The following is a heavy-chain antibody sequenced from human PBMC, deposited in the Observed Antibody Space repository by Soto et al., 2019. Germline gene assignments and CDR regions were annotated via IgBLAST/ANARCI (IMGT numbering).Heavy chain of an antibody. Sequence: ETLSLTWPIYDAAVIGYYCSWIRQPPGRWLEWIGEIKHSGSTNYNPSLKSRVTISVDTSKNQFSLKLSYVTAADTAVYHCARRLGYCSSTSCYHPFDYWGQGTLVIVSS. D-gene: IGHD2-2*01. J-gene: IGHJ4*02. V-gene: IGHV4-34*01. CDR1: DAAVIGYY. CDR2: IKHSGST. CDR3: ARRLGYCSSTSCYHPFDY.